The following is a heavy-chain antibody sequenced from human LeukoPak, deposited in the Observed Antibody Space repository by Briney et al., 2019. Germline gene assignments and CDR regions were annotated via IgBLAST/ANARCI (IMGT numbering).Heavy chain of an antibody. J-gene: IGHJ3*01. CDR3: ARDPGIGTTGAGEPFDV. V-gene: IGHV3-30*03. CDR1: GFTFSSYG. D-gene: IGHD1-1*01. Sequence: GGSLRLSCAASGFTFSSYGMHWVRQAPGKGLEWVAVISYDGSNKYYADSVQGRFTISRDNSRNTLYLQMNSLRPEDTAVYDCARDPGIGTTGAGEPFDVWGQGTMVTVSS. CDR2: ISYDGSNK.